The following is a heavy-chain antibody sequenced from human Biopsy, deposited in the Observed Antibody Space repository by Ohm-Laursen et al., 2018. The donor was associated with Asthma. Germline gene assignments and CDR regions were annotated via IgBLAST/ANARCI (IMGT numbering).Heavy chain of an antibody. Sequence: ASVKVSCKSLGGTFNTYVIGWVRQAPGQGLEWMGGINSVFGTTTYPQKSQDRVTITADDSTSTVYMELSSLRSGDTAVYYCARKAGSCISRTCYSLDFWGQGTLVTVSS. D-gene: IGHD2-2*01. V-gene: IGHV1-69*13. J-gene: IGHJ4*02. CDR2: INSVFGTT. CDR1: GGTFNTYV. CDR3: ARKAGSCISRTCYSLDF.